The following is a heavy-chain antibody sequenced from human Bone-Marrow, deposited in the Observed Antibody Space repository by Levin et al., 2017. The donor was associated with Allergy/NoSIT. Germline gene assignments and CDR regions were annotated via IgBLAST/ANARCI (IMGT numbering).Heavy chain of an antibody. Sequence: TTSETLSLTCTVSGGSISSGFYHWSWIRQHPGKGLEWIGSIYYTGSTSYSPSLKSPVTISVDTSKNQFSLKLTSVTAADTAVYYCARDRRGHSYGSWVHYFDYWGQGTLVTVSS. V-gene: IGHV4-31*01. J-gene: IGHJ4*02. CDR1: GGSISSGFYH. CDR3: ARDRRGHSYGSWVHYFDY. CDR2: IYYTGST. D-gene: IGHD5-18*01.